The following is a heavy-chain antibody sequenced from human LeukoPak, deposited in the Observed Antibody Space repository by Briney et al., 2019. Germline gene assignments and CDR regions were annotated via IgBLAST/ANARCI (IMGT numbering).Heavy chain of an antibody. CDR2: IIPIFGTA. V-gene: IGHV1-69*13. Sequence: SVKVSCKASGGTFSSYAISWVRQAPGQGLEWMGGIIPIFGTANYAQKFQGRVTITADESTSTAYMELSGLRSEDTAVYYCARATNMVRGVIPLNYYYGMDVWGQGTTVTVSS. CDR1: GGTFSSYA. CDR3: ARATNMVRGVIPLNYYYGMDV. D-gene: IGHD3-10*01. J-gene: IGHJ6*02.